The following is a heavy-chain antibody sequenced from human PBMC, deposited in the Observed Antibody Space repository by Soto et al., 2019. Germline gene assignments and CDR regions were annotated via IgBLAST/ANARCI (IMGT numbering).Heavy chain of an antibody. D-gene: IGHD1-26*01. Sequence: QVQMVQSGAEVKKPGASVKVSCKASNYSFSSFGISWMRQAPGQGLEWMAWINPSNDNTNYAQSLQGRVTLTTDTSATNAYMELRSLRSDDTAVYYCARDPFYSGSNLQVGYFDSWGQGTLVTVSS. CDR1: NYSFSSFG. V-gene: IGHV1-18*01. CDR2: INPSNDNT. J-gene: IGHJ4*02. CDR3: ARDPFYSGSNLQVGYFDS.